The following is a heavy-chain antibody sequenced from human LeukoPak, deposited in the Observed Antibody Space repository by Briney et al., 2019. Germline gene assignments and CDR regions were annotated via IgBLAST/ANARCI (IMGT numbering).Heavy chain of an antibody. V-gene: IGHV3-7*03. Sequence: GGSLRLSCAASGFTFSNYWMSWVRQAPGKGLEWVANIKHDGGDKHYVDSVKGRFTIARDSAKNSLDLQMNSLRAEDTAVYYCARGGNYDILTGYIFDYWGQGTLVTVSS. CDR1: GFTFSNYW. CDR2: IKHDGGDK. J-gene: IGHJ4*02. D-gene: IGHD3-9*01. CDR3: ARGGNYDILTGYIFDY.